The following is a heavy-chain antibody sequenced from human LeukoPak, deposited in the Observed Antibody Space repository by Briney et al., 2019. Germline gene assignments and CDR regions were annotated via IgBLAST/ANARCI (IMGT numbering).Heavy chain of an antibody. CDR1: GFTFNNFW. V-gene: IGHV3-74*01. D-gene: IGHD3-22*01. CDR3: AAYDNSGYSKKYFQH. J-gene: IGHJ1*01. Sequence: GGSLRLSCAASGFTFNNFWMHWVRQAPGKGLVLVSRINTDGSSTNYADSVKGRFTISRDSAKNTVYLQMNTLRADDTAVYYCAAYDNSGYSKKYFQHWGQGTLVTVSS. CDR2: INTDGSST.